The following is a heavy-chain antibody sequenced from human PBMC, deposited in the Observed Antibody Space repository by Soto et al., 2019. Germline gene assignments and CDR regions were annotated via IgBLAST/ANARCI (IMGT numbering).Heavy chain of an antibody. Sequence: GGSLRLSCAASGFTFSSYAMHWVRQAPGKGLEYVSAISSNGGSTYYANSVKGRFTISRDNSKNTLYLQMGSLRAEDMAVYYCATRSGPGAFDIWGQGTMVTVS. D-gene: IGHD2-15*01. J-gene: IGHJ3*02. CDR2: ISSNGGST. V-gene: IGHV3-64*01. CDR3: ATRSGPGAFDI. CDR1: GFTFSSYA.